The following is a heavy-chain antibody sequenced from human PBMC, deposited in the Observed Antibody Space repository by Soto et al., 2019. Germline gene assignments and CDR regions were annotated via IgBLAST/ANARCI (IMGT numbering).Heavy chain of an antibody. J-gene: IGHJ6*02. CDR2: ISAYNGNT. CDR3: ARYLHYYGSGDPLYGMAV. CDR1: GYTFTSYG. D-gene: IGHD3-10*01. Sequence: GASVKVSCKASGYTFTSYGISWFRQARGQGLEWTGWISAYNGNTNYAQKLQGRVTMTTDTSTSTAYMELRRLRSDDTAVYYCARYLHYYGSGDPLYGMAVWGQGTTVTVSS. V-gene: IGHV1-18*01.